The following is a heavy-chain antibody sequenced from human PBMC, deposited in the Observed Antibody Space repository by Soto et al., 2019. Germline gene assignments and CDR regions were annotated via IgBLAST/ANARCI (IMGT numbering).Heavy chain of an antibody. CDR3: AKSDYCSGGSCYPYYFDY. CDR1: GFTFSSYA. CDR2: ISGSGGST. J-gene: IGHJ4*02. D-gene: IGHD2-15*01. V-gene: IGHV3-23*01. Sequence: GGSLRLSCAASGFTFSSYAMSWVRQAPGKGLEWVSAISGSGGSTYYADSVKGRFTISRDNSKNTLYLQMNSLRAEDTAVYYCAKSDYCSGGSCYPYYFDYWGQGTLVTVSS.